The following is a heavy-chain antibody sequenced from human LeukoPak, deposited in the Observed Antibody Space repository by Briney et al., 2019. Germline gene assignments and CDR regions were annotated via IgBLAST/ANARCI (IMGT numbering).Heavy chain of an antibody. CDR1: GFTFSSYG. D-gene: IGHD6-13*01. CDR3: VKFPYSSSLGDDAFDI. Sequence: GGSLRLSCAASGFTFSSYGMHWVRQAPGKGLEWVAVISYDGSNKYYADSVKGRFTISRDNSKNTLYLQMNSLRAEDTAVYYCVKFPYSSSLGDDAFDIWGQGTMVTVSS. CDR2: ISYDGSNK. J-gene: IGHJ3*02. V-gene: IGHV3-30*18.